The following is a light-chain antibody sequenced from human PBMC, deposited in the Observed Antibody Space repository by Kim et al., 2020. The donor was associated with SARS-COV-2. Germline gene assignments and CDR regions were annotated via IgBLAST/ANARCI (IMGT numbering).Light chain of an antibody. Sequence: SYELTQPPSVSVAPGKTARITCGGNNIGSKSVHWYQQKPGQPPVLVIYYDSDRPSGIPERFFGSNSGNTATLTISRVEAGDEADYYCQVWDSSSDHVVSDGGTQMTV. CDR2: YDS. V-gene: IGLV3-21*04. CDR1: NIGSKS. CDR3: QVWDSSSDHVV. J-gene: IGLJ2*01.